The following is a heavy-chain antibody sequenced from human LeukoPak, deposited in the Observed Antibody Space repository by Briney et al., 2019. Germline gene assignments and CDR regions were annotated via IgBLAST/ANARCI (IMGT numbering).Heavy chain of an antibody. V-gene: IGHV3-30*04. Sequence: GRSLRPSCAASGFTFSNYAMHWVRQAPGKGLEWVAVTSYEGTYTYYADSVKGRFTISRDNAKNTVYLQMNSLRAEDTAVYYCARSLGSSGYQDYWGQGTLVTVSS. CDR2: TSYEGTYT. CDR1: GFTFSNYA. CDR3: ARSLGSSGYQDY. J-gene: IGHJ4*02. D-gene: IGHD3-22*01.